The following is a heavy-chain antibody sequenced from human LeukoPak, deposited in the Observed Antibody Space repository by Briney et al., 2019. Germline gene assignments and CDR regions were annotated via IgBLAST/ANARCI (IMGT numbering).Heavy chain of an antibody. CDR1: GYTLTELS. J-gene: IGHJ3*02. CDR2: FDPEDGET. Sequence: ASVKVSCKVSGYTLTELSMHWVRQAPGKGLEWMGGFDPEDGETIYAQKFQGRVTMTEDTSTDTAYMELSSLRSEDTAVYYCATDGGFYDYVWGSYRSDAFDIWGQGTMVTVSS. D-gene: IGHD3-16*02. V-gene: IGHV1-24*01. CDR3: ATDGGFYDYVWGSYRSDAFDI.